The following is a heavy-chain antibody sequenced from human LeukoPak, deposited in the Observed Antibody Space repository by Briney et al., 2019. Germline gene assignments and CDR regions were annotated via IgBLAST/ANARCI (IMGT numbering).Heavy chain of an antibody. J-gene: IGHJ3*02. CDR1: GFTFSTYE. Sequence: AGGSVRLSCAASGFTFSTYEMSWVRQAPGKGLEWVSYISSSGNNIYYADSVKGRFTISRDNAKNSLYLQMNSLRDEDAAVYYCARGAPLVVVTTAAFDIWGQGTMVTVSS. D-gene: IGHD2-15*01. CDR2: ISSSGNNI. CDR3: ARGAPLVVVTTAAFDI. V-gene: IGHV3-48*03.